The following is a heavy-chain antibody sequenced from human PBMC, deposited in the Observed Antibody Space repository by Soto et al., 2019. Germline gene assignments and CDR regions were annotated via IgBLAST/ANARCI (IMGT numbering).Heavy chain of an antibody. J-gene: IGHJ4*02. CDR3: ARFTRTNQLPSKNFDY. CDR2: IKQDGSEK. CDR1: GFTFSSYW. D-gene: IGHD2-2*01. Sequence: GGSLRLSCAASGFTFSSYWMSWVRQAPGKGLEWVANIKQDGSEKYYVDSVKGRFTISRDNAKNSLYLQMNSLRAEDTAVYYCARFTRTNQLPSKNFDYWGQGTLVTVSS. V-gene: IGHV3-7*01.